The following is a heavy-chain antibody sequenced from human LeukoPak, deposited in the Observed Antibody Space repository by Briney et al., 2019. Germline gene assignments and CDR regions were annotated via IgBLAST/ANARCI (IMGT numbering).Heavy chain of an antibody. D-gene: IGHD4-17*01. CDR3: ARESHQTTVIAKADAFDI. CDR2: IIPIFGTA. CDR1: GGTFSSYA. Sequence: SVKVSCKASGGTFSSYAISWVRQAPGQGLEWMGGIIPIFGTANYAQKFQGRVTITADESTSTAYMELSSLRSEDTAVCYCARESHQTTVIAKADAFDIWGQGTMVTVSS. V-gene: IGHV1-69*13. J-gene: IGHJ3*02.